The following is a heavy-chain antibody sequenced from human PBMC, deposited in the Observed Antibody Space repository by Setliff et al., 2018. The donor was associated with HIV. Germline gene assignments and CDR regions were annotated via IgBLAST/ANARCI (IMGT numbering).Heavy chain of an antibody. V-gene: IGHV3-20*04. CDR1: GFTFDDYG. J-gene: IGHJ4*02. D-gene: IGHD4-4*01. CDR2: INWNGGST. Sequence: GALRLSCAASGFTFDDYGMSWVRQAPGKGLEWVSGINWNGGSTGYADSVKGRFTFSRDNGKNSLYLQMNSLRAEDTALYSCAKDGHRRSDYSNYDDYWGQGTLVTVSS. CDR3: AKDGHRRSDYSNYDDY.